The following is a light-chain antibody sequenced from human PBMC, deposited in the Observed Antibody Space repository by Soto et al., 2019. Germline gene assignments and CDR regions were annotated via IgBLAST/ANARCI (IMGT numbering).Light chain of an antibody. CDR1: QSIGSW. CDR2: DAS. V-gene: IGKV1-5*01. CDR3: KQYNTYPWT. J-gene: IGKJ1*01. Sequence: DMQSKKSPSTVSACLGDRVTITCRASQSIGSWLAWYQQISGRAPNLLIYDASSLQSGVQSRFSGSGSGTEFTLTIRSLQPDDFATYYCKQYNTYPWTVGQGTQLDIK.